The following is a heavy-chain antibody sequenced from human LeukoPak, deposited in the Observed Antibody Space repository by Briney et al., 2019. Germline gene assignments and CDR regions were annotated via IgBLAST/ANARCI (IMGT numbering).Heavy chain of an antibody. CDR2: ISYDGSNN. CDR1: GFTFSSYG. Sequence: GGSLRLSCAASGFTFSSYGMHWVRQAPGKGLEWVAVISYDGSNNFYADSVKGRFTFSRDTSKNMMYLQMNSLRPEDTFLYYYAKDPLVCSTTNGYTNHHGNCLGPWGQGTLVTVSS. D-gene: IGHD2-2*02. CDR3: AKDPLVCSTTNGYTNHHGNCLGP. V-gene: IGHV3-30*18. J-gene: IGHJ5*02.